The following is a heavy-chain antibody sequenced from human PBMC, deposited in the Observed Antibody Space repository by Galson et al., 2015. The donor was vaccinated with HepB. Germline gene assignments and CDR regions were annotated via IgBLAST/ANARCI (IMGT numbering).Heavy chain of an antibody. D-gene: IGHD3-10*01. CDR1: GFTFSSYS. CDR2: ISSSSSTI. CDR3: ARASPMVRGVIPDY. J-gene: IGHJ4*02. Sequence: SLRLSCAASGFTFSSYSMNRVRQAPGKGLEWVSYISSSSSTIYYADSVKGRFTISRDNAKNSLYLQMNSLRAEDTAVYYCARASPMVRGVIPDYWGQGTLVTVSS. V-gene: IGHV3-48*04.